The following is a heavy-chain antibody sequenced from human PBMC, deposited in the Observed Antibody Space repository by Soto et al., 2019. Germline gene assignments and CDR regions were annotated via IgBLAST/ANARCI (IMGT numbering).Heavy chain of an antibody. CDR2: ISSSSSFI. CDR1: GFTFSSYS. V-gene: IGHV3-48*02. Sequence: EVQLVESGGGLVQPGGSLRLSCAASGFTFSSYSMNWVRQAPGKGLEWVSYISSSSSFIFYADSVKGRFTFSRDNAGNSLDMQMNSLRDEDTGFYYCARGGSGYYFGDWGQGTLVIVSS. CDR3: ARGGSGYYFGD. J-gene: IGHJ4*02. D-gene: IGHD3-22*01.